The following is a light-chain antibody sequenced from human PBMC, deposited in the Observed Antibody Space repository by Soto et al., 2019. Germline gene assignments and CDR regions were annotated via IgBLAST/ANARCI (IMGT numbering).Light chain of an antibody. Sequence: DIQMTQSPSTMSASVGDRVTITCRASQNIDYWLAWYQQKPGKAPKLLIYKASRLDSGIPSRFRGSGSGTEFTLTITTLQPDDLAPYDPQQYNTYSLTFGLGTKVDFK. J-gene: IGKJ1*01. CDR3: QQYNTYSLT. CDR1: QNIDYW. V-gene: IGKV1-5*03. CDR2: KAS.